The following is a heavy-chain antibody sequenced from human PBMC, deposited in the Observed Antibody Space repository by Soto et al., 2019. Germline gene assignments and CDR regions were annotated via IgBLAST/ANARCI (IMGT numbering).Heavy chain of an antibody. CDR1: CGSISSVGYS. Sequence: PSETLSLTCAVSCGSISSVGYSWSWIRQPPGKCLEWIGYIYHIGXXXYSPSLNXXVSISVDRSNXQFSLXLLSLTAADTAVYYCARVPDRWRQGTLVTVSS. V-gene: IGHV4-30-2*01. J-gene: IGHJ5*02. CDR3: ARVPDR. CDR2: IYHIGXX.